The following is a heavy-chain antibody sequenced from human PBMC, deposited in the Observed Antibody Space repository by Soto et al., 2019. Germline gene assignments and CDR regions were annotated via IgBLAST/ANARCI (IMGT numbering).Heavy chain of an antibody. D-gene: IGHD2-2*02. V-gene: IGHV3-30*18. CDR3: AKAIHIVVEPADIADGMDV. CDR1: GFTFSSYG. CDR2: ISDDGSSK. J-gene: IGHJ6*02. Sequence: QVQLVESGGGVVQPGRSLRLSCAASGFTFSSYGMHWVRQAPGKGLEWVAVISDDGSSKYYADSVKGRFTISRDNCKNPLYLQMNSLRAEDTAVYYCAKAIHIVVEPADIADGMDVWGQGSTVTVSS.